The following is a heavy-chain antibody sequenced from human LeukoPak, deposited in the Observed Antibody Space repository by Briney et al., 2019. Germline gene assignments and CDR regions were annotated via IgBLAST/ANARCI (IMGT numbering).Heavy chain of an antibody. CDR2: INHSGST. V-gene: IGHV4-34*01. J-gene: IGHJ6*03. CDR3: ARSISSGWYYYYYYYMDV. CDR1: GGSISSYY. D-gene: IGHD6-19*01. Sequence: SETLSLTCSVSGGSISSYYWSWIRQPPGKGLEWIGEINHSGSTNYNPSLKSRVTISVDTSKNQFSLKLSSMTAADTAVYYCARSISSGWYYYYYYYMDVWGKGTTVTISS.